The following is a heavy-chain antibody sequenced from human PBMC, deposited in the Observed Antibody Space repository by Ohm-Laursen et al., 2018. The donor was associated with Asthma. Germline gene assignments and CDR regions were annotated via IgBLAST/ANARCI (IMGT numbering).Heavy chain of an antibody. CDR3: ARDAKGCSGGSCYYFDY. CDR2: ISSSSSTI. Sequence: GSLRLSCAASGFTFSSYSMNWVRQAPGKGLEWVSYISSSSSTIYYADSVKGRFTISRDNAKNSLYLQMNSLRAEDTAVYYCARDAKGCSGGSCYYFDYWGQGTLVTVSS. V-gene: IGHV3-48*01. D-gene: IGHD2-15*01. CDR1: GFTFSSYS. J-gene: IGHJ4*02.